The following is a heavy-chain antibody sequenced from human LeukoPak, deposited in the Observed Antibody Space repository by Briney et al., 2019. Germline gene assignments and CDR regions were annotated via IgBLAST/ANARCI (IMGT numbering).Heavy chain of an antibody. CDR1: GYTFTGYY. D-gene: IGHD1-26*01. V-gene: IGHV1-2*02. J-gene: IGHJ4*02. CDR3: ARTSRGELGVFDY. Sequence: ASVKVSCKASGYTFTGYYMHWVRQAPGQGLEWMGWINPNSGGANYAQKFQGRVTMTRDTSISTAHMELSRLRSDDTAVYYCARTSRGELGVFDYWGQGTLVTVSS. CDR2: INPNSGGA.